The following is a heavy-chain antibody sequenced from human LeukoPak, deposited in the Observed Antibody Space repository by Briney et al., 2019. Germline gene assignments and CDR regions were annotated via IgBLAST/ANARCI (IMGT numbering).Heavy chain of an antibody. Sequence: AGESLKISCKGSGYSFTSYWIGWVRPMPGKGLEWMGIIYPGDSDTKYSPSFQGQVTISAGKPISTAYLQWSSLKASDTAMYYCARRSSSWDRYDNWGQGTLVTVSS. CDR1: GYSFTSYW. V-gene: IGHV5-51*01. CDR3: ARRSSSWDRYDN. CDR2: IYPGDSDT. J-gene: IGHJ4*02. D-gene: IGHD6-13*01.